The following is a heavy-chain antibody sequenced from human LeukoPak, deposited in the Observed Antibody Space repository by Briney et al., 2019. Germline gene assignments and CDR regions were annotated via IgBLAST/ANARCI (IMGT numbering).Heavy chain of an antibody. CDR1: GFTVSSNY. CDR3: ARGSITMVRGVIITAPLDY. Sequence: PGGSLRLSCAASGFTVSSNYMSWVRQAPGKGLEWVSVIYSGGSTYYADSVKGRFTTSRDNSKNTLYPQMNSLRAEDTAVYYCARGSITMVRGVIITAPLDYWGQGTLVTVSS. J-gene: IGHJ4*02. D-gene: IGHD3-10*01. V-gene: IGHV3-66*01. CDR2: IYSGGST.